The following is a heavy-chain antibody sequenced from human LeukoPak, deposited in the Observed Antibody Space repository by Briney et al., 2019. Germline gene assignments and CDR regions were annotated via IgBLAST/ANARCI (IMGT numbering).Heavy chain of an antibody. CDR2: IKPDENEK. Sequence: PGGSLRLSCAASGFTFNNYWMSWVRQAPGKGLEWVANIKPDENEKFYVDSVKGRFTISRDNSKNSLYLQMNSLRPEDTAVYYCASDSPRVGATGSNDHWGQGTQVTVSS. J-gene: IGHJ4*02. CDR1: GFTFNNYW. D-gene: IGHD1-26*01. CDR3: ASDSPRVGATGSNDH. V-gene: IGHV3-7*03.